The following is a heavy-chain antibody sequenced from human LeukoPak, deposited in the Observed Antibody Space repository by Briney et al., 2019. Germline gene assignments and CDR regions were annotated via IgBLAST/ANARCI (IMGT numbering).Heavy chain of an antibody. Sequence: SETLSLTCTVSGGSISSYYWSWIRQPPGKGLEWIGYIYYSGSTNYNPSLKSRVTISVDASKNQFSLKLSSVTAADTAVYYCARLGYSYGIDYWGQGTLVTVSS. V-gene: IGHV4-59*01. CDR2: IYYSGST. CDR3: ARLGYSYGIDY. CDR1: GGSISSYY. J-gene: IGHJ4*02. D-gene: IGHD5-18*01.